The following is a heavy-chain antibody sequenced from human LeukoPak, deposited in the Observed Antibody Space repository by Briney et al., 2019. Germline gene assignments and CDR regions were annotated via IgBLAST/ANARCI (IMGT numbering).Heavy chain of an antibody. CDR1: GFTFSDYS. D-gene: IGHD3-16*02. V-gene: IGHV3-48*02. J-gene: IGHJ4*02. Sequence: QPGGSLRLSCAVSGFTFSDYSMNWVRQAPGKGLEWVSYISSSSSTIYYAGSVKGRFTISRDNAKNSLYLQMNSLRDEDTAVYYCARDYLSGFDYWGQGTLVTVSS. CDR2: ISSSSSTI. CDR3: ARDYLSGFDY.